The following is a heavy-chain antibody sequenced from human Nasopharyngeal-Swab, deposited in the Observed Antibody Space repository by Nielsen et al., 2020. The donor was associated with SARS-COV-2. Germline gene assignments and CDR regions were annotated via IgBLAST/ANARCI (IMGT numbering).Heavy chain of an antibody. CDR2: IYYSGST. Sequence: SETLSLTCTVSGGSISSSSYYWGWIRQPPGKGLEWIGSIYYSGSTYYNPSLKSRVTISVDTSKNQFSLKLSSVTAADTAVYYCARGGYYYYGMDVWGQGTTVTVSS. J-gene: IGHJ6*02. V-gene: IGHV4-39*01. CDR3: ARGGYYYYGMDV. D-gene: IGHD3-16*01. CDR1: GGSISSSSYY.